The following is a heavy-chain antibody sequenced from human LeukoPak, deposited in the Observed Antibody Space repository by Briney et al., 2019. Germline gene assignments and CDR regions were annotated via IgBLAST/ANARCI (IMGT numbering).Heavy chain of an antibody. CDR1: GYTSTSYD. CDR2: MNPNSGDT. V-gene: IGHV1-8*01. Sequence: ASVKVSCKASGYTSTSYDINWVRQATGQGLEWMGWMNPNSGDTGYAQKFQGRVTMTRNTSISTAYMELSSLRSEDTAVYYCARLLSGVVVVPAALYHYYYMDVWGKGTTVTVSS. D-gene: IGHD2-2*01. J-gene: IGHJ6*03. CDR3: ARLLSGVVVVPAALYHYYYMDV.